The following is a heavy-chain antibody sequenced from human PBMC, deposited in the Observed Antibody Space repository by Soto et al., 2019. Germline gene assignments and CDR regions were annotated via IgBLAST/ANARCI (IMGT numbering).Heavy chain of an antibody. CDR3: ARVVTVVKSFHYWYFDL. CDR1: GGTFSSYA. D-gene: IGHD2-15*01. J-gene: IGHJ2*01. V-gene: IGHV1-69*12. CDR2: IIPIFGTT. Sequence: QVQLVQSEAEVKKPGSSVKVSCKASGGTFSSYAISWVRQAPGQGLEWMGGIIPIFGTTNYAQKFQGRVTITADESTSTAYMELNSLRSEDTAVYYCARVVTVVKSFHYWYFDLWGRGTLVTVSS.